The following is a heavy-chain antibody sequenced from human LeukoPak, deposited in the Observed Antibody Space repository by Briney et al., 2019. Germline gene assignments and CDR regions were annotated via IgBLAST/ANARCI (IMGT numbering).Heavy chain of an antibody. D-gene: IGHD3-10*01. CDR3: ARQGRLVRGGPFDY. J-gene: IGHJ4*02. Sequence: SETLSLTCTVSGGSISSYYWSWIRQPAGKGLEWIGRIYTSGTTHYNPSLKSRVTMSVDTSKNQFSLKLSSVTAADTAVYYCARQGRLVRGGPFDYWGQGTLVTVSS. CDR1: GGSISSYY. CDR2: IYTSGTT. V-gene: IGHV4-4*07.